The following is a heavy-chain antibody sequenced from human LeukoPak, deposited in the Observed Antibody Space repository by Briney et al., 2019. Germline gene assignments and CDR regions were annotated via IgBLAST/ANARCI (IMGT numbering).Heavy chain of an antibody. V-gene: IGHV3-23*01. Sequence: GGSLRLSCAASGFTFSGNVMAWLRRAPGKGLQWVSAITPKARDKYYAVSVRGRFTISRDDSKNMVYLQMNSLRAEVTAVYNCAKVCGTYSRSYYVYYFDYWGQGTLVTVAS. D-gene: IGHD1-26*01. CDR2: ITPKARDK. CDR1: GFTFSGNV. J-gene: IGHJ4*02. CDR3: AKVCGTYSRSYYVYYFDY.